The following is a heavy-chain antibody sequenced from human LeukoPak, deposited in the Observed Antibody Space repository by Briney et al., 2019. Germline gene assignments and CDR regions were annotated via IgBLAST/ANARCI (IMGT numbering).Heavy chain of an antibody. CDR2: ISGNGGST. CDR3: ARREGANFDY. V-gene: IGHV3-64*01. Sequence: PGGSLRLSCTASGFTFSTYTMHWVRQAPGKGLEYVSAISGNGGSTYYANSVKGRFTISRDNPKNTLYLQMGRLRAEDMAVYYCARREGANFDYWGQGTLVTVSS. J-gene: IGHJ4*02. CDR1: GFTFSTYT. D-gene: IGHD1-26*01.